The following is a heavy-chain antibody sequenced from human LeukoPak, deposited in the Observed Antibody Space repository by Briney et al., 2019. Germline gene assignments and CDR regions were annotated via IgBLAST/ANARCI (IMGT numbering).Heavy chain of an antibody. J-gene: IGHJ4*02. CDR2: INHSGST. Sequence: PSETLSLTCAVYGGSFSGYYWCWIRQPPGKGLEWIGEINHSGSTNYNPSLKSRVTISVDTSKNQFSLKLSSVTAADTAVYYCARDRWLVRRDVCYFDYWGQGTLVTVSS. CDR1: GGSFSGYY. D-gene: IGHD6-19*01. CDR3: ARDRWLVRRDVCYFDY. V-gene: IGHV4-34*01.